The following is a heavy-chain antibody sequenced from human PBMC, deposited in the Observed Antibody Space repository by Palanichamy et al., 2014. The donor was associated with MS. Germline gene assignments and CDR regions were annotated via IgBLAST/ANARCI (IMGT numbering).Heavy chain of an antibody. CDR1: GFTFEDYA. CDR3: ARDTSNFGLLDYFGMDV. Sequence: EVQLVQSGGGLVQPGRSLRLSCAASGFTFEDYAMYWVRQAPGKGLEWVSGISWNSGTLVYADSVKGRFTISRDNAKKALFLHMNSLRPEDTALYYCARDTSNFGLLDYFGMDVWGQGATVTVSS. D-gene: IGHD2/OR15-2a*01. CDR2: ISWNSGTL. V-gene: IGHV3-9*01. J-gene: IGHJ6*02.